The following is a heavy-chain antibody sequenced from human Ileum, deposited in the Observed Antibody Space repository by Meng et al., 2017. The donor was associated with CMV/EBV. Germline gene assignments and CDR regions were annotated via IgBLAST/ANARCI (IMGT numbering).Heavy chain of an antibody. V-gene: IGHV4-59*02. J-gene: IGHJ4*02. CDR3: ARGGASSKYFDV. CDR2: ISYTGTT. Sequence: SETLSLTCTVSGDSVSDDYWSWIRQPPGKGLEWIAFISYTGTTNYSPSLKSRVTISIDTSRNQFSLKLSSVTAGDTAVYYCARGGASSKYFDVWGRGTLVTVSS. CDR1: GDSVSDDY. D-gene: IGHD6-13*01.